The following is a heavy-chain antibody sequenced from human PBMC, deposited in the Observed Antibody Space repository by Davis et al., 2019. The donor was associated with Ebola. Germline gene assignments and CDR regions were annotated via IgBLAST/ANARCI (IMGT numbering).Heavy chain of an antibody. V-gene: IGHV1-3*01. CDR3: ARDRNYYDMLYFDY. D-gene: IGHD3-22*01. Sequence: ASVKVSCKASGYTFTSYAMHWVRQAPGQRLEWMGWINAGNGNTKYSQKFQGRVTITADESTSTAYMELSSLRSEDTAVYYCARDRNYYDMLYFDYWGQGTLVTVSS. CDR2: INAGNGNT. J-gene: IGHJ4*02. CDR1: GYTFTSYA.